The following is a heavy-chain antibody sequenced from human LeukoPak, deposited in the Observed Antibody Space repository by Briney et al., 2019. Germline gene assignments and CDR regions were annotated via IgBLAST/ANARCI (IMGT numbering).Heavy chain of an antibody. CDR1: GGTFSSYA. J-gene: IGHJ6*04. Sequence: SVKVSCKASGGTFSSYAISWVRQAPGQGLEWMGGIIPIFGTANYAQKFQGRVTITAGESTSTAYMELSSLRSEDTAVYYCARLGGITMVRGVIRDYYYYYGMDVWGKGTTVTVSS. D-gene: IGHD3-10*01. CDR3: ARLGGITMVRGVIRDYYYYYGMDV. CDR2: IIPIFGTA. V-gene: IGHV1-69*13.